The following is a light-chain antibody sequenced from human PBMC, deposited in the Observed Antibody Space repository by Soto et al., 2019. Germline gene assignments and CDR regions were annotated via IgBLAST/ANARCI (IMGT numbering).Light chain of an antibody. Sequence: EIVLTQSPGTLSLSPGERATLSCRASQSVSSSYLAWYQQKPGQAPRLLIYRTSNRATGIPDRFSGSGSGTDFTLTISSLEPEDFAFYYCLQRSTWYTFGQGTKLEIK. CDR3: LQRSTWYT. CDR1: QSVSSSY. CDR2: RTS. J-gene: IGKJ2*01. V-gene: IGKV3D-20*02.